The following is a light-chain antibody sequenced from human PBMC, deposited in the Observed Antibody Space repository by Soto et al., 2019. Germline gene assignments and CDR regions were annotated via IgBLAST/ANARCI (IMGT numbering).Light chain of an antibody. V-gene: IGKV1-33*01. CDR2: DAS. Sequence: DIQMTQSPSSLSASVGDRVTITCQASQDISNYLNWYQQKPGKAPKLLIYDASNLETGVPSSFSGSGSGTDFTFTISSLQHEDIATYYCQQYDNLPRTFGQGTKVEIK. J-gene: IGKJ1*01. CDR1: QDISNY. CDR3: QQYDNLPRT.